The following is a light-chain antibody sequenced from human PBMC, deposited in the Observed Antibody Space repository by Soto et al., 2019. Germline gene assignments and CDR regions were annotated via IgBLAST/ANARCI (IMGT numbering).Light chain of an antibody. J-gene: IGLJ6*01. V-gene: IGLV2-14*01. Sequence: QSVLTQPASVSGSPGQSVTISCTGPRSDIGDSNFISWYQHSPGKAPRLLIYEVSSRPSGVSKRFSGSKAGNTASLTISGLLDDDEAHYFCASFRSGTILVFGSGTKVTVL. CDR1: RSDIGDSNF. CDR3: ASFRSGTILV. CDR2: EVS.